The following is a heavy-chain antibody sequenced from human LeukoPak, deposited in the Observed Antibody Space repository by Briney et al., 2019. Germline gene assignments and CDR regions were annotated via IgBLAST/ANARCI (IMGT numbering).Heavy chain of an antibody. J-gene: IGHJ6*02. V-gene: IGHV3-23*01. CDR1: GFTFSSYA. D-gene: IGHD2-15*01. CDR3: AKDRLLGLGYYYGMDV. Sequence: GGSLRLSCAASGFTFSSYAMSWVRQAPGKGLEWVSAISGSGGSTYYADSVKGWFTISRDNSKNTLYLQMNSLRAEDTAVYYCAKDRLLGLGYYYGMDVWGQGTTVTVSS. CDR2: ISGSGGST.